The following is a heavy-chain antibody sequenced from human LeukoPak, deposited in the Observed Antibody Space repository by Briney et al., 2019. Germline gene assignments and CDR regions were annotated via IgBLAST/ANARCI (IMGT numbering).Heavy chain of an antibody. J-gene: IGHJ6*04. CDR3: ARSRHYYGSGSYYYYGMHV. Sequence: GGSLRLSCAASGFTFSSYSMNWVRQAPGKGLEWVSSISSSSSYIYYADSVKGRFTISRDNAKNSLYLQMNSLRAEDTAVYYCARSRHYYGSGSYYYYGMHVWGKGTTVTVSS. CDR1: GFTFSSYS. D-gene: IGHD3-10*01. V-gene: IGHV3-21*01. CDR2: ISSSSSYI.